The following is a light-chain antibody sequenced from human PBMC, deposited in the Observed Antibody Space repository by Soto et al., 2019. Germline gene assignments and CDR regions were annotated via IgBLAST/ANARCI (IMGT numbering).Light chain of an antibody. CDR3: SAYTARSTLV. V-gene: IGLV2-14*01. CDR2: EVR. CDR1: MRDVGAYNL. J-gene: IGLJ3*02. Sequence: QSALTQPASVSVSAGQSITISCSGTMRDVGAYNLVSWYQQHPGTAPKLIIYEVRNRPSGISSRFSGSRSGNTASLTISGLQSDDEGDYYCSAYTARSTLVFGRGTK.